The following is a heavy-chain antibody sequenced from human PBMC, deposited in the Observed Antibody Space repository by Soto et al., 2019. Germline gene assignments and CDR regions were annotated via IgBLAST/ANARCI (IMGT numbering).Heavy chain of an antibody. CDR3: ARDKFGWATTPNWFDP. Sequence: QLQLQESGSGLVKPSQTLSLTCAVSGGSISSGGYSWSWIRQPPGKGLEWIGYIYHSGSTYYNPSLKSRVTISVDRSKNQFSLKLSSVTAADTAVYYCARDKFGWATTPNWFDPWGQGTLVTVSS. D-gene: IGHD3-16*01. CDR1: GGSISSGGYS. V-gene: IGHV4-30-2*01. J-gene: IGHJ5*02. CDR2: IYHSGST.